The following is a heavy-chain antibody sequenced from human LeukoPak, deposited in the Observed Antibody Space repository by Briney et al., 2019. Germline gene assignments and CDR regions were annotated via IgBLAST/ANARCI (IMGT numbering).Heavy chain of an antibody. CDR2: IKQDGSAK. J-gene: IGHJ3*02. Sequence: PGGSLRLSCAASGFTFSSYWMSWVRQAPGKGREWVANIKQDGSAKYYVDSVKGRFTISRDNAKNSLYLQMNSLRAEDTAVYYCARDLAGPPQEAFDIWGQGTMVTVSS. V-gene: IGHV3-7*01. CDR1: GFTFSSYW. CDR3: ARDLAGPPQEAFDI.